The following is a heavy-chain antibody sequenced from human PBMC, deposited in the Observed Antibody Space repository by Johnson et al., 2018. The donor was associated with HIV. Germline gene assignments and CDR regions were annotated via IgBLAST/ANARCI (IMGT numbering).Heavy chain of an antibody. D-gene: IGHD6-6*01. J-gene: IGHJ3*02. CDR2: ISYDGSNK. Sequence: QVQLVESGGGVVQPGGSLRLSCAASGFTFSSYAMHWVRQAPGKGLEWVAVISYDGSNKYYADSVKGRFTISRDNSKNTLYLQMNSLRAEDTAVYYCAKDRGDGVAARRRSAFDIWGQGTMVTVSS. CDR1: GFTFSSYA. V-gene: IGHV3-30-3*02. CDR3: AKDRGDGVAARRRSAFDI.